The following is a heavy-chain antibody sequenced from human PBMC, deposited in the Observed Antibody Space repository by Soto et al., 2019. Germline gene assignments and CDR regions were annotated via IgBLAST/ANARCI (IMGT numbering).Heavy chain of an antibody. CDR2: IYYSGTT. CDR1: GYSISSSNW. J-gene: IGHJ4*02. Sequence: SETLSLTCAVSGYSISSSNWCGWIRQPPGKGLEWIGYIYYSGTTYYNTSLKSRVTMSVDTSKNQFSLKLTSVTAVDTAVYYCARREIQGPIDYWGQGTLVTVS. V-gene: IGHV4-28*01. D-gene: IGHD1-26*01. CDR3: ARREIQGPIDY.